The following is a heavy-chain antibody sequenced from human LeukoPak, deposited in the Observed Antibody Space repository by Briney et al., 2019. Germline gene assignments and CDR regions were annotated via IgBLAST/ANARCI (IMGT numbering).Heavy chain of an antibody. CDR2: FYNGGST. D-gene: IGHD3/OR15-3a*01. J-gene: IGHJ4*02. V-gene: IGHV4-59*01. CDR3: AKSHFWTGYPSDY. Sequence: PSETQSLTCTVSGGSISNNYWYWIRQSPGKGLEWIGNFYNGGSTNYNPSLKSRVTISVDTSKNQFFLKLNSVTAADTAVYYCAKSHFWTGYPSDYWGQGILVTVSS. CDR1: GGSISNNY.